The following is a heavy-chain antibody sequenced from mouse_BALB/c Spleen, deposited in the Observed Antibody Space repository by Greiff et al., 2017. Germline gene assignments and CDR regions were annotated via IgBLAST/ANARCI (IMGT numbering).Heavy chain of an antibody. V-gene: IGHV7-3*02. CDR1: GFTFTDYY. CDR3: ARDKIYYCGSIYDYSAMDY. Sequence: EVQRVESGGGLVQPGGSLRLSCATSGFTFTDYYMSWVRQPPGKALEWLGFIRNKANGYTTEYSASVKGRFTISRDNSQSILYLQMNTLRAEDSATYYCARDKIYYCGSIYDYSAMDYWGQGTSVTVSS. CDR2: IRNKANGYTT. J-gene: IGHJ4*01. D-gene: IGHD1-1*01.